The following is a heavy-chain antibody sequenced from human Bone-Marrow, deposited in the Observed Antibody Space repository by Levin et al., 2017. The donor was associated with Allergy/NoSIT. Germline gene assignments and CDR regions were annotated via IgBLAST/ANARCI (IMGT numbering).Heavy chain of an antibody. CDR1: GFTFSDFY. V-gene: IGHV3-72*01. Sequence: QPGGSLRLSCAASGFTFSDFYMDWVRQAPGKGLEWVGRIRNKANSYTTEYAASVKGRFTISGDESKNSLNLQMNSLKAEDTAMYFCARAYSFSWSSHRHWSFDLWGRGTLVTVSS. D-gene: IGHD6-13*01. CDR3: ARAYSFSWSSHRHWSFDL. CDR2: IRNKANSYTT. J-gene: IGHJ2*01.